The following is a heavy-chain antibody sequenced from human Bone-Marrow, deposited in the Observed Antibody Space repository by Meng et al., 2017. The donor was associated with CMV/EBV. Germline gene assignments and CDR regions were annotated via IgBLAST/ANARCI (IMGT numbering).Heavy chain of an antibody. CDR1: GYTFTSYG. V-gene: IGHV1-18*01. CDR3: ARDRLSISWFARNWFDP. D-gene: IGHD6-13*01. CDR2: ISAYNGNT. J-gene: IGHJ5*02. Sequence: ASVKVSCKASGYTFTSYGISWVRQAPGQGLEWMGWISAYNGNTNYAQKLQGRVTMTTDTSTSTAYMELRSLRSEDTAVYYCARDRLSISWFARNWFDPWGQGTLVTVSS.